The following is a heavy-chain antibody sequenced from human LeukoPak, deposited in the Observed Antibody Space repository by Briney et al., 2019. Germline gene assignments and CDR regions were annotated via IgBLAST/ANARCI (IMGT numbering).Heavy chain of an antibody. CDR2: INPSVGST. J-gene: IGHJ4*02. CDR3: AILVGATGGYFDY. V-gene: IGHV1-46*01. D-gene: IGHD1-26*01. Sequence: ASVKVSCKASGYTFTSYYMHWVRQAPGQGLEWMGIINPSVGSTSYAQKFQGRVTMTRDTSTSTVYMELSSLRSEDTAVYYCAILVGATGGYFDYWGQGTLVTVSS. CDR1: GYTFTSYY.